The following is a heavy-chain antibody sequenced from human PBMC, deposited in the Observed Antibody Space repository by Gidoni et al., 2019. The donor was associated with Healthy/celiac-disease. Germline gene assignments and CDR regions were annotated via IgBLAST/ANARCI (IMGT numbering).Heavy chain of an antibody. CDR2: IIPIFGTA. J-gene: IGHJ5*02. CDR3: ARDGKTYYYDSSGYYPPGNWFDP. D-gene: IGHD3-22*01. V-gene: IGHV1-69*01. Sequence: QVQLVQSGAEVKKPGSSVKVSCKASGGTFSSYAISWVRQAPGQGLEWMGGIIPIFGTANYAQKFQGRVTITADESTSTAYMELSSLRSEDTAVYYCARDGKTYYYDSSGYYPPGNWFDPWGQGTLVTVSS. CDR1: GGTFSSYA.